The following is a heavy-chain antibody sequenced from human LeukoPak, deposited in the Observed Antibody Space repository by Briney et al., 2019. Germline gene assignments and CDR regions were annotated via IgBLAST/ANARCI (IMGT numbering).Heavy chain of an antibody. J-gene: IGHJ4*02. D-gene: IGHD2-15*01. CDR3: ATHPDCSGGSCPDY. CDR2: ISGSGGST. CDR1: GFTFSSYA. Sequence: PGGSLRLSCAASGFTFSSYAMSWVRQAPGKGLEWVSAISGSGGSTYYADSVKGRFTISRDNSKNTLYLQMNSLRAEDTAVYYCATHPDCSGGSCPDYWGQGTLVTVSS. V-gene: IGHV3-23*01.